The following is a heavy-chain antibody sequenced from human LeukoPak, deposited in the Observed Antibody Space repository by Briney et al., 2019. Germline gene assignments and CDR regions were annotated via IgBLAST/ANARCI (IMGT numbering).Heavy chain of an antibody. CDR3: ARGLVGYCSSTSCYAPLYFDY. Sequence: SETLSLTCAVYGGSFSGYYWSWIRQPPGKGLEWIVEINHSGSTNYNPSLKSRVTISVDTSKNQFSLKLSSVTAADTTVYYCARGLVGYCSSTSCYAPLYFDYWGQGTLVTVSS. J-gene: IGHJ4*02. D-gene: IGHD2-2*01. CDR1: GGSFSGYY. CDR2: INHSGST. V-gene: IGHV4-34*01.